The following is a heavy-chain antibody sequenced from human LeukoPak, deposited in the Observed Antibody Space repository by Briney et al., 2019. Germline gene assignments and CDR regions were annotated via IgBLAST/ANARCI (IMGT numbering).Heavy chain of an antibody. V-gene: IGHV3-74*01. CDR1: GFTFSSYW. J-gene: IGHJ4*02. CDR2: INSDGSST. CDR3: ARDSISSGWPDY. Sequence: GGSLRLSCAAPGFTFSSYWMHWVRQAPGKGLVWVSRINSDGSSTSYTDSVKGRFTTSRDNAKNTLYLQMNSLRAEDTAVYYCARDSISSGWPDYWGQGTLVTVSS. D-gene: IGHD6-19*01.